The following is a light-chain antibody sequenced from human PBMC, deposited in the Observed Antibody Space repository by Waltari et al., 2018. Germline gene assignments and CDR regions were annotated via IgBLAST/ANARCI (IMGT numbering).Light chain of an antibody. J-gene: IGLJ2*01. Sequence: QSALTQPASVSGSPGQSITISCTGSASDVGGYKYVSCDQQHPGKAPKLMIYEVNNRPSGVSNRFSGSKSGDPASLTISGLQAEDEADYYCSSYASSDTLVFGGGTTVTVL. CDR1: ASDVGGYKY. V-gene: IGLV2-14*01. CDR3: SSYASSDTLV. CDR2: EVN.